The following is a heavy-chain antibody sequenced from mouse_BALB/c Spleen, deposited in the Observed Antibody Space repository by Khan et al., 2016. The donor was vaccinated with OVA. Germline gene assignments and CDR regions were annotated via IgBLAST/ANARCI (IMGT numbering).Heavy chain of an antibody. D-gene: IGHD2-14*01. Sequence: LVESGPGLVAPSQSLSSTCTVSGFSLSRYNIHWVRQPPGKGLEWLGVIWGGGGTDYNSTLKSRLSISKDNSKSQVFLKMNSLQTDDTAMYYCARAYCRYDGYYAMDYWGQGTSVTVSS. CDR2: IWGGGGT. V-gene: IGHV2-6-4*01. CDR3: ARAYCRYDGYYAMDY. J-gene: IGHJ4*01. CDR1: GFSLSRYN.